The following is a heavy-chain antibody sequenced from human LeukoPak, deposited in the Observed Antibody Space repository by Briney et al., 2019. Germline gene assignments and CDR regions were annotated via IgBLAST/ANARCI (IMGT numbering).Heavy chain of an antibody. CDR1: GGSISSFY. CDR3: ARVSGYQNNWFDP. V-gene: IGHV4-4*07. CDR2: ISTSGST. Sequence: SETLSLTCTVSGGSISSFYWSWIRQPAGKGLEWIGRISTSGSTNYNPSLKSRVTMSVDTSKNQFSLRLNSVTAADTAVYYCARVSGYQNNWFDPWGQGTLVTVSS. J-gene: IGHJ5*02. D-gene: IGHD3-22*01.